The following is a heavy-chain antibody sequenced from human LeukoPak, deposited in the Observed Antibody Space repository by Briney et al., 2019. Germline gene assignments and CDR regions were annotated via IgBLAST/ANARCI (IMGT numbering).Heavy chain of an antibody. Sequence: GGSLRLSCAASGFTFSSYWMHWVRQAPGKGLVWVSCSYGAGSSTIDADSVKGRFTISRDNAKNTLYLQMNSLRAEDTAVYYCARGGLRGATPDYWGQGTLVTVSS. CDR1: GFTFSSYW. CDR3: ARGGLRGATPDY. D-gene: IGHD1-26*01. J-gene: IGHJ4*02. V-gene: IGHV3-74*01. CDR2: SYGAGSST.